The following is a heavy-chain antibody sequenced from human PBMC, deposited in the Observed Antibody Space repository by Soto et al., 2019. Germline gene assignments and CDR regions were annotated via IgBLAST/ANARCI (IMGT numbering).Heavy chain of an antibody. CDR1: GGSISSSSYY. V-gene: IGHV4-39*01. D-gene: IGHD3-9*01. J-gene: IGHJ4*02. CDR2: IYYSGTT. Sequence: SETLSLTCTVSGGSISSSSYYWGWIRQPPGKGLEWIGSIYYSGTTYYNPSLESRVTISVDTSKNQFSLKLSSVTAADTAVYYCARHRGYYDILTGYYTELHFDYWGQGTLVTVYS. CDR3: ARHRGYYDILTGYYTELHFDY.